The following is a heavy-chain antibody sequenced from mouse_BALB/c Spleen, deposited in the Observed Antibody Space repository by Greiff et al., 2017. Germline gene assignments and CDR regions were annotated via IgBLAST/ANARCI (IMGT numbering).Heavy chain of an antibody. CDR1: GYTFTSYW. CDR3: TKASYRYYAMDY. J-gene: IGHJ4*01. Sequence: VQLQQSGTVLARPGASVKMSCKASGYTFTSYWMHWVKQRPGQGLEWIGAIYPGNSDTSYNQKFKGKAKLTADTSTSTAYMELSSLTNEDSAVYYCTKASYRYYAMDYWGQGTSVTVSS. V-gene: IGHV1-5*01. CDR2: IYPGNSDT. D-gene: IGHD2-14*01.